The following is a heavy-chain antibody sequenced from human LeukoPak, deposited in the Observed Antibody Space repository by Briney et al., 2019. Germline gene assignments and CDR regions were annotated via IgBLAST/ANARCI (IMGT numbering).Heavy chain of an antibody. Sequence: ASVKVSCKASGYTFTTYAMHWVRQAPGRRLEWMGWINAGNGNTKYSQKFQARVTITRDTSASTAYMELSSLRSEDTAVYYCARDPIGSRWPYYFDYWGQGTLVTVSS. CDR2: INAGNGNT. CDR3: ARDPIGSRWPYYFDY. J-gene: IGHJ4*02. CDR1: GYTFTTYA. D-gene: IGHD6-13*01. V-gene: IGHV1-3*01.